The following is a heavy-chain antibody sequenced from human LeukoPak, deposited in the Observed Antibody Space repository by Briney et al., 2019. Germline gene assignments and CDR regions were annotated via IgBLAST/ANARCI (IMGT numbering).Heavy chain of an antibody. CDR2: ISTSSSYI. CDR3: ARDDNWNDKPFDF. J-gene: IGHJ4*02. V-gene: IGHV3-21*01. CDR1: GISLSNYW. Sequence: PGGSLRLSCEASGISLSNYWLTWVRQAPGKGLEWVSSISTSSSYIYYADSVKGRFTISRDNAENSLYLQMHSLRVEDTALYYCARDDNWNDKPFDFWGQGTLVTVSS. D-gene: IGHD1-20*01.